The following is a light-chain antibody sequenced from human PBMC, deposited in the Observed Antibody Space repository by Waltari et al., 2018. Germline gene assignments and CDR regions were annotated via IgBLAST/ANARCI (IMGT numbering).Light chain of an antibody. V-gene: IGKV3-15*01. CDR3: QQYNNFPPA. CDR1: PNVGSN. CDR2: GAS. Sequence: TQSPDTLSVSPGERATLSCRASPNVGSNLAWDQQKPGQFPRLRFSGASTRATGVPARFSGSGSGTEFTLTISSLQSEEFAVYYCQQYNNFPPAFGQGTKV. J-gene: IGKJ1*01.